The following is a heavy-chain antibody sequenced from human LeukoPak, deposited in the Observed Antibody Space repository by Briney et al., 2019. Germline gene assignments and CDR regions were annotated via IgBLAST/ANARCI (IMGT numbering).Heavy chain of an antibody. V-gene: IGHV3-64*01. CDR1: GFTFSSYA. Sequence: GGSLRLSCAASGFTFSSYAMHWVRQAPGKGLEYVSAISSNGGSTYYANSVKGRFTISRDNSKNTLYLQMGSLRAEDMAVYYCARAPMSDWDLRRYYYGMDVWGQGTTVTVSS. CDR3: ARAPMSDWDLRRYYYGMDV. D-gene: IGHD3-9*01. J-gene: IGHJ6*02. CDR2: ISSNGGST.